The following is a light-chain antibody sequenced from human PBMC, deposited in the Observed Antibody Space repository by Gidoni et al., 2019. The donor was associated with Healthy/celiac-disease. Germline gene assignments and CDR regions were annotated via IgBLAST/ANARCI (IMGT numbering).Light chain of an antibody. Sequence: DIQMTQSPSSLSASVGDRVTITCRASQSISSYLNWYQQKPGKAPKLLIYAASSLQSGVPSRFSGSGSGTDFTLTISSLQPEEFATYYCQQSYSSFGGGTKVEIK. CDR2: AAS. CDR1: QSISSY. J-gene: IGKJ4*01. CDR3: QQSYSS. V-gene: IGKV1-39*01.